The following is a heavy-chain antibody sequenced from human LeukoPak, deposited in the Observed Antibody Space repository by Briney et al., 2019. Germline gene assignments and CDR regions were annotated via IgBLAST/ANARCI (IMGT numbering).Heavy chain of an antibody. J-gene: IGHJ4*02. CDR3: AKDLSVPGVYYGSGSYYSLFDY. CDR1: GFTFSDYY. Sequence: PGGSLRLSCAASGFTFSDYYMSWIRQAPGNGLEWVSYISNSGGTIYYADSVKGRFTISRDNSENTLYLQMNSLRAEDTAVYYCAKDLSVPGVYYGSGSYYSLFDYWGQGTLVTVSS. V-gene: IGHV3-11*01. CDR2: ISNSGGTI. D-gene: IGHD3-10*01.